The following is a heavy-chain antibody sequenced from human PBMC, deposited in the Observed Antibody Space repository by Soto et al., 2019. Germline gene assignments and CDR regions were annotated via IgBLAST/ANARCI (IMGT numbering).Heavy chain of an antibody. CDR1: GYTFTNYG. D-gene: IGHD3-10*01. CDR2: ISGYNGNT. J-gene: IGHJ5*02. V-gene: IGHV1-18*01. CDR3: ARGVGSGSYYNQDNGFYP. Sequence: QVQLVQSGAEVKKPGASVKVSCKASGYTFTNYGITWVLPAPGQGLAWMGWISGYNGNTKNAQKLQGRVTMTTDTSTSTVYMELRSLRSDDTAVYYCARGVGSGSYYNQDNGFYPWGQGTLVTVSS.